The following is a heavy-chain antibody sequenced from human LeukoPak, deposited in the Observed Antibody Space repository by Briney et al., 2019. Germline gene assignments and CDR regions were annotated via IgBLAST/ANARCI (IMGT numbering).Heavy chain of an antibody. V-gene: IGHV3-9*01. D-gene: IGHD4-17*01. J-gene: IGHJ4*02. CDR1: GFRFDEYA. CDR2: FSSQSGEK. CDR3: ASYGARGY. Sequence: SGRSLRLSCAASGFRFDEYAMHWVRQVPQKGLEWVSGFSSQSGEKAYADSVKGRFTISRDNAKNSLYLQMNSLRAEDTAVYYCASYGARGYWGQGTLVTVSS.